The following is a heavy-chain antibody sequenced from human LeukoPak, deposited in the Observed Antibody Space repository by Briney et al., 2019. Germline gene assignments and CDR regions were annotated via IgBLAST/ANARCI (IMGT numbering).Heavy chain of an antibody. J-gene: IGHJ5*02. CDR3: AREQGMVRGSWFDP. V-gene: IGHV3-48*03. CDR2: ISSSGSTT. D-gene: IGHD3-10*01. CDR1: GFTFSSYE. Sequence: PGGSLRLSCAASGFTFSSYEMNWVRQAPGKGLEWVSYISSSGSTTYYADSVKGRFTISRDNSKNTLYLQMNSLRAEDTAVYYCAREQGMVRGSWFDPWGQGTLVTVSS.